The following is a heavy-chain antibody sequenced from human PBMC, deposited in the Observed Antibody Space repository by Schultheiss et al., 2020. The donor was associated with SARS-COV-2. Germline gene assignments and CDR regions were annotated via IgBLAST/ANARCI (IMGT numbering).Heavy chain of an antibody. CDR2: ITGSGEST. CDR3: AGLGATTTDY. D-gene: IGHD1-26*01. Sequence: GESLKISCAASGFTFSSHAMSWVRQVPGKGLEWVSSITGSGESTYYADSVKGRFTISRDNSKNTQYLQMNSLRAEDTAVYHCAGLGATTTDYWGQGTPVTVSS. J-gene: IGHJ4*02. CDR1: GFTFSSHA. V-gene: IGHV3-23*01.